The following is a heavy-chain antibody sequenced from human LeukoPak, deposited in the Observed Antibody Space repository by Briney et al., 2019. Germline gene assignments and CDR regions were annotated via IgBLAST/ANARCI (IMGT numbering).Heavy chain of an antibody. CDR3: AHRRDSSGYQYRYWFAP. V-gene: IGHV2-5*02. CDR1: GFSLTTSGVG. CDR2: INWDDQK. J-gene: IGHJ5*02. Sequence: SGPTLVKPTQTLTRTCTFSGFSLTTSGVGVGWIRQPPGKALEWLALINWDDQKVYSPSLQSRLSITKDTSKNQVVLTMTNVDPVDTATYYCAHRRDSSGYQYRYWFAPWGQGTLVTVSS. D-gene: IGHD3-22*01.